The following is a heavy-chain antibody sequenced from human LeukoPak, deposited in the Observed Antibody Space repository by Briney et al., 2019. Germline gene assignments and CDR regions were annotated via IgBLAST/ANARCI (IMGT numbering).Heavy chain of an antibody. D-gene: IGHD3-22*01. V-gene: IGHV4-59*01. J-gene: IGHJ2*01. CDR1: GGSISNYY. CDR3: ARYDSSGLGFDL. CDR2: IHYSGST. Sequence: SETLSLTCTVSGGSISNYYWSWIRQPPGKGLEWIGYIHYSGSTTYNPSLKSRVTISVDMSKNQVSLKLSSVTAADTAVYYCARYDSSGLGFDLWGRGTLVTVSS.